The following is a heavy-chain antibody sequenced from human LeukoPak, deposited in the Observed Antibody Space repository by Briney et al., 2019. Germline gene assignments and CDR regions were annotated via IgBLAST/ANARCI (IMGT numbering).Heavy chain of an antibody. CDR1: GYTFTSYD. Sequence: ASVKVSCKASGYTFTSYDINWVRQATGQGLEWMGWMNPNSGNTGYAQKFQGRVTITRNTSISTAYMELSSLRSEDTAVYYCARSGSTMYYYDSSGYEDAFDIWGQGTMVTVSS. CDR2: MNPNSGNT. CDR3: ARSGSTMYYYDSSGYEDAFDI. V-gene: IGHV1-8*03. J-gene: IGHJ3*02. D-gene: IGHD3-22*01.